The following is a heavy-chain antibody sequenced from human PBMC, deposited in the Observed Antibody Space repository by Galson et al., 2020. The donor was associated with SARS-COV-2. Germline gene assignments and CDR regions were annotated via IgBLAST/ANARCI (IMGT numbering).Heavy chain of an antibody. Sequence: GGSLRLSCAASGFTFSNTWMSWVRQAPGKGLEWVGRIKSKTDGGTTDYAAPVKGRFTISRDDSKNTLYLQMNSLKTEDTAVYYCTTVRYGGYYWDSREGDWFDYWDQGTLVTVSS. CDR3: TTVRYGGYYWDSREGDWFDY. V-gene: IGHV3-15*01. J-gene: IGHJ4*02. CDR2: IKSKTDGGTT. D-gene: IGHD3-22*01. CDR1: GFTFSNTW.